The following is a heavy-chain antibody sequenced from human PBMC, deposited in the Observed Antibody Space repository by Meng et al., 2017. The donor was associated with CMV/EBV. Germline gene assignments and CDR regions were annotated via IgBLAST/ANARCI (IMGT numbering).Heavy chain of an antibody. CDR1: GYTFTGYY. D-gene: IGHD2-2*01. Sequence: KVSCKASGYTFTGYYMHWVRQAPGQGLEWMGWINPNSGGTNYAQKFQGRVTMTRDTSISTAYMELSRPRSDDTAVYYCARLSGYCSSTSCHLLRFLEWQYNWFDPWGQGTLVTVSS. V-gene: IGHV1-2*02. J-gene: IGHJ5*02. CDR2: INPNSGGT. CDR3: ARLSGYCSSTSCHLLRFLEWQYNWFDP.